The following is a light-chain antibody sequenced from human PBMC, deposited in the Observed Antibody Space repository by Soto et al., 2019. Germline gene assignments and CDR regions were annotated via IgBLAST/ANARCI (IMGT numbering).Light chain of an antibody. J-gene: IGLJ2*01. CDR3: SSYAGSNIVV. V-gene: IGLV2-8*01. CDR2: EVS. CDR1: SSDVGYYNY. Sequence: QSALTQPPSASGSPGQSVTISCTGTSSDVGYYNYVSWYQQHPGKAPKLMIYEVSKRPSGVPDRFSGSKSGNTASLTVSGLQAEEEADYYCSSYAGSNIVVFGGGTKLTVL.